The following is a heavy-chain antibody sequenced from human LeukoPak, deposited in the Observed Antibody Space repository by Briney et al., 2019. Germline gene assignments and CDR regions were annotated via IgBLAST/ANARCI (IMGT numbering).Heavy chain of an antibody. J-gene: IGHJ4*02. V-gene: IGHV4-34*01. CDR2: INHSGST. Sequence: SETLSLTCAVYGGSFSDYYWSWIRQPPGKGLEWIGEINHSGSTNYKPSLKSRGTISVDTSKNQFSLKLTSVTAADTAVYYCASAATSGTYNFDSWGQGTLVTVSS. CDR3: ASAATSGTYNFDS. CDR1: GGSFSDYY. D-gene: IGHD1-26*01.